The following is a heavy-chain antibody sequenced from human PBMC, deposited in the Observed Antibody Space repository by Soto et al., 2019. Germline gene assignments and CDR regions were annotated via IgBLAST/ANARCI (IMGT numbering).Heavy chain of an antibody. V-gene: IGHV1-2*02. J-gene: IGHJ4*02. D-gene: IGHD1-1*01. CDR2: INPNSGVT. CDR1: GYTFTGYY. Sequence: GASVEVSCKXSGYTFTGYYMHWVRQAPGQGLEWMGWINPNSGVTNYAQKFQGRVTMTRDTSISTAYMELSRLRSDDTAVYYCSRLQLEQGNYWGQGTLVTVSS. CDR3: SRLQLEQGNY.